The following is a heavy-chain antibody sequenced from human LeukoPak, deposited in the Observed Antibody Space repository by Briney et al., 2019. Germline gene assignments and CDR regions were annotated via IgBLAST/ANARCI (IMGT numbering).Heavy chain of an antibody. D-gene: IGHD3-3*01. CDR2: IYPGDSDT. CDR3: ARQNDFRLDY. V-gene: IGHV5-51*01. Sequence: GESLKISCKGSGYTFSSYWIGWVRQMPGKGLEWMGIIYPGDSDTRYSPSLQGQVTISVDTSIGTAYMQWSSLKASDTAIYYCARQNDFRLDYWGQGTLVTVSS. J-gene: IGHJ4*02. CDR1: GYTFSSYW.